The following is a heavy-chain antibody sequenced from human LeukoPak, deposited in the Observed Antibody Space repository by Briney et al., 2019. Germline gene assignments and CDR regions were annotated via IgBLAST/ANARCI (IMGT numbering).Heavy chain of an antibody. Sequence: PSETLSLTCAVYGGSFSGYYWSWIRQPPGKGLEWIGEINHSGSTNYNPSLKSRVTISVDTSKNQFSLKLSPVTAADTAVYYCARLSVMGNYFDYWGQGTLVTVSS. CDR3: ARLSVMGNYFDY. D-gene: IGHD7-27*01. CDR1: GGSFSGYY. J-gene: IGHJ4*02. CDR2: INHSGST. V-gene: IGHV4-34*01.